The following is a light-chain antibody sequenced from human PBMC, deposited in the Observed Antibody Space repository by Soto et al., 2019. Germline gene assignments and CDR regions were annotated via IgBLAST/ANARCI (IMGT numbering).Light chain of an antibody. CDR3: HQCGSSPQT. CDR1: QNVNSNH. V-gene: IGKV3-20*01. Sequence: EIVLTQSPGTLSLSPGERATLSCRASQNVNSNHIAWYQQKPGQAPRLLIYGHSIRATGIPERFSGSGSGTDFTLTISRLEPEDFAVYFCHQCGSSPQTFGHGTKVEIK. CDR2: GHS. J-gene: IGKJ1*01.